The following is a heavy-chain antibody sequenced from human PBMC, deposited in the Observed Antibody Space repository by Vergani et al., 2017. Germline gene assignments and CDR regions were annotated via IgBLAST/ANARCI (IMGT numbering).Heavy chain of an antibody. J-gene: IGHJ4*02. CDR2: ISSSSSYI. CDR1: GFTFSSYS. D-gene: IGHD5-18*01. Sequence: EVQLVESGGGLVKPGGSLRLSCAASGFTFSSYSMNWVRQAPGKGLEWVSSISSSSSYIYYADSVKGRFTISRDNAKNSLYLQMNSLRAEDTAVYYCARAGSPRYSYGYAFDYWGQGTLVTVSS. V-gene: IGHV3-21*01. CDR3: ARAGSPRYSYGYAFDY.